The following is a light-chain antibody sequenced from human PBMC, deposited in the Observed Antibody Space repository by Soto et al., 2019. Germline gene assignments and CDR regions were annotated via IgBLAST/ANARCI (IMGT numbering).Light chain of an antibody. V-gene: IGKV4-1*01. CDR3: QQYYSNPQT. Sequence: DIVMTQSPDSLAMSPGERATINCKSSQTVLYSPNNKNYLAWYQQRPGQSPKLLIYWASTRESGVPDRFSGSGSGTDFTLTISSLQAEDVAVYYCQQYYSNPQTFGQGTKVEIK. J-gene: IGKJ1*01. CDR2: WAS. CDR1: QTVLYSPNNKNY.